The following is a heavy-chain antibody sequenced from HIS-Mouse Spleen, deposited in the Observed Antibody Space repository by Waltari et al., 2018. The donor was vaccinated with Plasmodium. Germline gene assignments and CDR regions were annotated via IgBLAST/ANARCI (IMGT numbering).Heavy chain of an antibody. CDR1: GFTFSSYG. D-gene: IGHD6-6*01. J-gene: IGHJ4*02. Sequence: QVQLVESGGGVVQPGRSLRLSCAASGFTFSSYGMHWVRQAPGQGLEGVEVISYDWSNKYEADSVKGRFTISRDNSKNTLYLQMNSLRAEDTAVYYCAKILSYSSSPEDYWGQGTLVTVSS. CDR2: ISYDWSNK. V-gene: IGHV3-30*18. CDR3: AKILSYSSSPEDY.